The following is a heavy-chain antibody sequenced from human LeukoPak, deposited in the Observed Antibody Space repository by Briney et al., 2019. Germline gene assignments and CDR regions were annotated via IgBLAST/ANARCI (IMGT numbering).Heavy chain of an antibody. Sequence: PSETLSLTCAVYGGSFSGYYWSWIRQPPGKGLEWIGEINHSGSTNYNPSLKSRVTISVDTSKNQFSLKLSSVTAADTAVYDCARGLNGGYWGQGTLVTVSS. V-gene: IGHV4-34*01. CDR1: GGSFSGYY. D-gene: IGHD2-8*01. CDR2: INHSGST. CDR3: ARGLNGGY. J-gene: IGHJ4*02.